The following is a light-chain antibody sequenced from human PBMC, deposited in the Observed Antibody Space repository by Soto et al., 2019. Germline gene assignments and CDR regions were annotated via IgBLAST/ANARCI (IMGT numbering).Light chain of an antibody. V-gene: IGKV1-5*03. Sequence: DIQMTQSPSTLSASVGDRVTITCRAGQSISGWLAWYQQKPGKAPKLLIYQASTLESGVPLRFSGSGSGTEFTLTISSLQPDDFATYFCQQYNSYWTFGQGTKVEIK. CDR2: QAS. J-gene: IGKJ1*01. CDR3: QQYNSYWT. CDR1: QSISGW.